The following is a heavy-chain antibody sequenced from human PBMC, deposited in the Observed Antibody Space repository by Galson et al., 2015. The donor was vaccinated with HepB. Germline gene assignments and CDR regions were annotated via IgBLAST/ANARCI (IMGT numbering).Heavy chain of an antibody. CDR1: GFTFSSYW. Sequence: SLRLSCAASGFTFSSYWMSWVRQAPGKGLEWVANIKQDGSEKYYVDSVKGRFTISRDNAKNSLYLQMNSLRAEDTAVYYCARDTAVAGILFWYFDLWGRGTLVTVSS. D-gene: IGHD6-19*01. V-gene: IGHV3-7*01. CDR2: IKQDGSEK. CDR3: ARDTAVAGILFWYFDL. J-gene: IGHJ2*01.